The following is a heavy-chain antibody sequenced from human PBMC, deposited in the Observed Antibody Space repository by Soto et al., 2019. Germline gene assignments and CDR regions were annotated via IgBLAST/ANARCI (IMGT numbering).Heavy chain of an antibody. Sequence: EVQLLESGGGLVQPGGSLRLSCAASGFTFSSYAMSWVRQAPGKGLEWVSAISGSGGSTYYAGSVKGRFTISRDNSKNTLYLQMNSLRAEDTAVYYCANDLGYCSSTSCYDLGRFDYWGQGTLVTVSS. V-gene: IGHV3-23*01. D-gene: IGHD2-2*01. CDR2: ISGSGGST. J-gene: IGHJ4*02. CDR1: GFTFSSYA. CDR3: ANDLGYCSSTSCYDLGRFDY.